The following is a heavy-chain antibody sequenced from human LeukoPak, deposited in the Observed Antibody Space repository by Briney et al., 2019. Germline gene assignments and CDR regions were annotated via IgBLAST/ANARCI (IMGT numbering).Heavy chain of an antibody. CDR3: ARDLWFGPSYYFDY. V-gene: IGHV4-61*02. CDR2: VYTSGST. J-gene: IGHJ4*02. D-gene: IGHD3-10*01. Sequence: SQTLSLTCTVSGGSISSGSYYWSWIRQPAGKGLEWIGRVYTSGSTNYNPSLKSRVTMSVDTSKNQFSLKLSSVTAADTAVYYCARDLWFGPSYYFDYWGQGTLVTVSS. CDR1: GGSISSGSYY.